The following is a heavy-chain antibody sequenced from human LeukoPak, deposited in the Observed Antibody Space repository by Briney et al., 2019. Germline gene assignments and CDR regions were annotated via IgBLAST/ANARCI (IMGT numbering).Heavy chain of an antibody. J-gene: IGHJ4*02. Sequence: GGSLRLSCAASGFTFSRYGMHWVRQAPGKGLEWVALISNDGRNKYSVKGRFTISRDNSKNTLYLQMNSLRAEDTAVYYCAKRGILGWGQGTLVTVSS. V-gene: IGHV3-30*18. CDR2: ISNDGRNK. CDR1: GFTFSRYG. D-gene: IGHD2-21*01. CDR3: AKRGILG.